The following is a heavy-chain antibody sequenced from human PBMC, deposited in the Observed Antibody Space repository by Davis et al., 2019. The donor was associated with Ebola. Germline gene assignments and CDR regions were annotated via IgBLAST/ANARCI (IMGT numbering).Heavy chain of an antibody. J-gene: IGHJ4*02. CDR2: ISAYNGNT. CDR3: ARDVSSYDSSGYYPDYFDY. CDR1: GYTFTSYG. Sequence: APVKVSCKASGYTFTSYGISWVRQAPGQGLEWMGWISAYNGNTNYAQKLQGRVTMTTDTSTSTAYMELRSLRSDDTAVYYCARDVSSYDSSGYYPDYFDYWGQGTLVTVSS. V-gene: IGHV1-18*01. D-gene: IGHD3-22*01.